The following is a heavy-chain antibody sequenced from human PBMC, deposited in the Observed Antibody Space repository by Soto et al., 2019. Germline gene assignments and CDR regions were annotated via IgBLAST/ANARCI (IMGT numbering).Heavy chain of an antibody. CDR1: GGTFSSYA. CDR2: IIPIFGTA. V-gene: IGHV1-69*13. CDR3: ARVGAEREPRWRSWFGP. D-gene: IGHD1-1*01. Sequence: RASVKVSCKASGGTFSSYAISWVRQAPGQGLEWMGGIIPIFGTANYAQKFQGRVTITADESTSTAYMELSSLRSEDTAVYYCARVGAEREPRWRSWFGPWGQGTLVTVCS. J-gene: IGHJ5*02.